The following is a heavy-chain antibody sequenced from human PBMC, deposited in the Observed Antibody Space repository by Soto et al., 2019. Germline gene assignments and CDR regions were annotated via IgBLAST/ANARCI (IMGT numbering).Heavy chain of an antibody. Sequence: LSLTCTVSGGSISSGDYYWSWIRQPPGKGLEWIGYIYYSGSTYYNPSLKSRVTISVDTSKNQFSLKLSSVTAADTAVYYCAREHDSSGYCSYCFDYWGPGTLVTVSS. J-gene: IGHJ4*02. CDR1: GGSISSGDYY. D-gene: IGHD3-22*01. CDR3: AREHDSSGYCSYCFDY. CDR2: IYYSGST. V-gene: IGHV4-30-4*01.